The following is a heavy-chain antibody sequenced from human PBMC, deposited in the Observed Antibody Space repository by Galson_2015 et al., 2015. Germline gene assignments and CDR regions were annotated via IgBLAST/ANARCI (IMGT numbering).Heavy chain of an antibody. CDR3: TSPGYCSGGSCSPGGY. CDR1: GFTFSGSA. V-gene: IGHV3-73*01. CDR2: IRSKANSYAT. Sequence: SLRLSCAASGFTFSGSAMHWVRQASGKGLEWVGRIRSKANSYATAYAASVKGRFTISRDDSKNTAYLQMNSLKTEDTAVYDCTSPGYCSGGSCSPGGYWGQGTLVTVSS. J-gene: IGHJ4*02. D-gene: IGHD2-15*01.